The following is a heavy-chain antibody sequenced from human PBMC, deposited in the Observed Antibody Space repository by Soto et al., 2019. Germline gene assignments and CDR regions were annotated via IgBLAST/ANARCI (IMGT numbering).Heavy chain of an antibody. CDR2: INHSGST. CDR1: GGSFSGYY. V-gene: IGHV4-34*01. Sequence: SETLSLTCAVYGGSFSGYYWSWIRQPPGKGLEWIGEINHSGSTNYNPSLKSRVTISVDTSKNQFSLKLSSVTAADTAVYYCARDASYCSGGSCYRWFDSWGQGTLVTVSS. D-gene: IGHD2-15*01. J-gene: IGHJ5*01. CDR3: ARDASYCSGGSCYRWFDS.